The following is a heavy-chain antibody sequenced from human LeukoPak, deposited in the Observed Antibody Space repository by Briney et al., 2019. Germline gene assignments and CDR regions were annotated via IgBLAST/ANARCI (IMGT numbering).Heavy chain of an antibody. Sequence: SETLSLTCTVSGGSISSYYWSWIRQPPGKGLEWIGYIYYSGSTNYNPSLKSRVTISVDTSKNQFSLKLSSATAADTAVYYCARTMAAAASRDYWGQGTLVTVSS. CDR3: ARTMAAAASRDY. V-gene: IGHV4-59*01. CDR2: IYYSGST. D-gene: IGHD6-13*01. J-gene: IGHJ4*02. CDR1: GGSISSYY.